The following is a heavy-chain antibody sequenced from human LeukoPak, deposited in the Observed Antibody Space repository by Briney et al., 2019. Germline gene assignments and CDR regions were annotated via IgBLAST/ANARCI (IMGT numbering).Heavy chain of an antibody. D-gene: IGHD2-2*01. Sequence: ASVKVSCKASGYTFTSYGISWVRQAPGQGLEWMGWISAYNGNTNYAQKLQGRVTMTTDTSTSTAYMELRSLRSDDTAVYYCARSDIVVVPPAFAGGAFDIWGQGTMVTVSS. V-gene: IGHV1-18*04. J-gene: IGHJ3*02. CDR2: ISAYNGNT. CDR1: GYTFTSYG. CDR3: ARSDIVVVPPAFAGGAFDI.